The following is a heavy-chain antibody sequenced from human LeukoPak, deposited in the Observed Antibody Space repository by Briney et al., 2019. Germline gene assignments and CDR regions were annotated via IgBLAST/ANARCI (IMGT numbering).Heavy chain of an antibody. V-gene: IGHV1-24*01. J-gene: IGHJ3*02. D-gene: IGHD3-16*01. Sequence: ASVKVSCKVSGYTLTELSTHWVRQAPGKGLEWMGGFDPEDGETIYAQKFQGRVTMTEDTSTDTAYMEQSSLRSEDTAVYYCATHHGGTDAFDIWGQGTMVTVSS. CDR3: ATHHGGTDAFDI. CDR2: FDPEDGET. CDR1: GYTLTELS.